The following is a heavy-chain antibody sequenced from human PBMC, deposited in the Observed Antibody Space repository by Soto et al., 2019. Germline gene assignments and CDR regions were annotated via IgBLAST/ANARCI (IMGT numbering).Heavy chain of an antibody. V-gene: IGHV1-18*01. Sequence: ASVKVSCKASGYTFTSYGISWVRRAPGQGLECMGWISAYNGKTNYAQKLQGRVTMTTDTSTSTAYMELRSLRSDDTAVYYCARLLGAPNWFDPWGQGTLVNVAS. J-gene: IGHJ5*02. D-gene: IGHD3-10*01. CDR2: ISAYNGKT. CDR1: GYTFTSYG. CDR3: ARLLGAPNWFDP.